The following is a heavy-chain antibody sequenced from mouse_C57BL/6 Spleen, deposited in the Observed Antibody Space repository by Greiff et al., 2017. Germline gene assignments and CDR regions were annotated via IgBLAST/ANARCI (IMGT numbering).Heavy chain of an antibody. D-gene: IGHD2-2*01. CDR1: GYSFTGYY. CDR2: INPSTGGT. V-gene: IGHV1-43*01. Sequence: VHVKQSGPELVKPGASVKISCKASGYSFTGYYMHWVKQSSEKSLEWIGEINPSTGGTSYNQKFKGKATITVDKSSSKAYMQLKSLTSEDSAVYYCARYEGMVTTLFDYWGQGTTLTVSS. J-gene: IGHJ2*01. CDR3: ARYEGMVTTLFDY.